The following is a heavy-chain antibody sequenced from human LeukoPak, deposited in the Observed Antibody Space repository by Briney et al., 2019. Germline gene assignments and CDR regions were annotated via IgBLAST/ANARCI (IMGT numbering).Heavy chain of an antibody. CDR1: GFTVSSSF. CDR2: IHRDDKT. CDR3: AREGYYGSGSPPSLYFDY. D-gene: IGHD3-10*01. J-gene: IGHJ4*02. V-gene: IGHV3-53*05. Sequence: PGGSLRLSCAASGFTVSSSFIYWVRRAPGKGLEWVSFIHRDDKTYYADSVKGRFTISRDNSRSTLYLQMNSLRPEDTAIYYCAREGYYGSGSPPSLYFDYWGQGTLVTVSS.